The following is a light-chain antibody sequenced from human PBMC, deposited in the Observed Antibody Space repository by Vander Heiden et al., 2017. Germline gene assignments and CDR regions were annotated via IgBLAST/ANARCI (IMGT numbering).Light chain of an antibody. J-gene: IGLJ1*01. CDR1: SSDVGSYNF. CDR3: CSFAGTTTPNYV. CDR2: EVP. V-gene: IGLV2-23*02. Sequence: QSALTQPASVSGSPGQSITISCTGTSSDVGSYNFVSGYQQHPGKAPKLMIFEVPKRPSGISSRFSGSKSGNTASLTISGLQVEDEADYYCCSFAGTTTPNYVFGTGTTVTVL.